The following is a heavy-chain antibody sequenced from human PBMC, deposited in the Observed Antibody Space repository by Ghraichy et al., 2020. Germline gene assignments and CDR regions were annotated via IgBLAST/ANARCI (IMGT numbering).Heavy chain of an antibody. Sequence: GGSLRLSCAASGFSFVDSWMTWVRQAPGKGLEWVANIKQDGAEKNYLGSVEGRFTISRDNAKNSLYLEMNSPRTDDTAVYYCARRRYSSDYWGQGTVVTVSS. D-gene: IGHD4-11*01. CDR3: ARRRYSSDY. V-gene: IGHV3-7*03. CDR1: GFSFVDSW. J-gene: IGHJ4*02. CDR2: IKQDGAEK.